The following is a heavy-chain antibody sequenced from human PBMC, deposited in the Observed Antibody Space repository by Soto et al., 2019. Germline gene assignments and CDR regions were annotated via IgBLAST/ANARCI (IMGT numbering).Heavy chain of an antibody. CDR3: AISSLTYFEF. CDR1: GFNFSDYY. V-gene: IGHV3-11*01. J-gene: IGHJ4*02. CDR2: ISGSGSTT. Sequence: QVHLEETGGGLVKPGGSLRLSCTASGFNFSDYYMSWIRQAQGKGLEWIAYISGSGSTTYYTESVKGRFDISRDNARTSLYLQIKSLRVEDSAVYYCAISSLTYFEFCGQGTLVTVS.